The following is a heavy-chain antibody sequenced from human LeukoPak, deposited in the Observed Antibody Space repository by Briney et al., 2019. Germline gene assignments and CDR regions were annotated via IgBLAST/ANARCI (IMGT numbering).Heavy chain of an antibody. J-gene: IGHJ6*02. D-gene: IGHD3-10*01. CDR3: AKQYYYGSGSYYAEGIDYGMDV. CDR2: ISAYNGYT. V-gene: IGHV1-18*01. CDR1: GYTFTSYG. Sequence: ASVKVSCKASGYTFTSYGITWVRQAPGQGLEWMGWISAYNGYTNYAQNLQGRVTMTADTSTTTAYMELRSLRSDDTAVYYWAKQYYYGSGSYYAEGIDYGMDVWGQGTTVTVSS.